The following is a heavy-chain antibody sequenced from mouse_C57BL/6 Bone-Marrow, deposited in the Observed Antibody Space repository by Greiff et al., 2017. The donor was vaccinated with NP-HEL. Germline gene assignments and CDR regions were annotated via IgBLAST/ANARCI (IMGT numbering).Heavy chain of an antibody. J-gene: IGHJ3*01. Sequence: QVQLQQPGAELVKPGASVKLSCKASGYTFTSYWMQWVKQRPGQGLEWIGEIDPSDSYTNYNQKFKGKATLTVDTSSSTAYMQLSSLTSEDSAVYYCARIHVYWGQGTLVTVSA. CDR2: IDPSDSYT. CDR3: ARIHVY. CDR1: GYTFTSYW. V-gene: IGHV1-50*01.